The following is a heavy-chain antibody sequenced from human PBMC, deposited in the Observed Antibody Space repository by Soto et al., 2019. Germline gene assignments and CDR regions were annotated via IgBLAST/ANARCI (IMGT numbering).Heavy chain of an antibody. CDR2: INHSGST. CDR3: ARGVGYSGSWYADNWFAP. Sequence: SETLSLTCAVYGVSFSGYYWSWIRQPPGKGLEWIGEINHSGSTNYNPSLKSRVTISVDTSKNQFSLKLSSVTAADTAVYYCARGVGYSGSWYADNWFAPRGQGTLVTVSS. D-gene: IGHD6-13*01. V-gene: IGHV4-34*01. CDR1: GVSFSGYY. J-gene: IGHJ5*02.